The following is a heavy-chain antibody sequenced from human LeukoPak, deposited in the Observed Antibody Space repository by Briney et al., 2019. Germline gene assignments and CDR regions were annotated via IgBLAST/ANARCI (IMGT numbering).Heavy chain of an antibody. V-gene: IGHV4-4*07. D-gene: IGHD4-17*01. Sequence: SETLSLTCTVSGASISSYYWSWIRQPAGEGLEWIGRIYTSGSTNYNPSLNSRVTMSINTSKNQFSLQLNSVTAADTAIYFCAKDYGDYNIDYWGQGTLVTVSS. CDR3: AKDYGDYNIDY. CDR1: GASISSYY. J-gene: IGHJ4*02. CDR2: IYTSGST.